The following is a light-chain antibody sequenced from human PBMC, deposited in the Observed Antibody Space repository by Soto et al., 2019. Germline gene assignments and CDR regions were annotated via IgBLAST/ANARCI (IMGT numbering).Light chain of an antibody. V-gene: IGLV3-21*02. Sequence: SYELTQPPSLSVAPGQTARITCGGNNIGGKSLHWYQQKPGQAPVLVVYDDGDRPSGIPERFSGSNSGNTATLTISRVEAGDEADYYCQVWDNNYDNYVFGTGTKVTVL. CDR3: QVWDNNYDNYV. CDR1: NIGGKS. J-gene: IGLJ1*01. CDR2: DDG.